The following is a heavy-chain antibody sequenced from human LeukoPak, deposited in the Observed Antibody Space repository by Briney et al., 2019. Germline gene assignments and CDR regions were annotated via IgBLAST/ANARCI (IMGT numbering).Heavy chain of an antibody. V-gene: IGHV3-9*01. Sequence: PGGSLRLSCAASGFSFGGYALHWFRQAPGKGLEWVASISWNSGDIVHADSVKGRFTISRDNAKNSLYLQMDSLRTEDTALYYCVKSGGYATAIRYFDLWGRGTLVTVSS. D-gene: IGHD2-21*02. J-gene: IGHJ2*01. CDR3: VKSGGYATAIRYFDL. CDR2: ISWNSGDI. CDR1: GFSFGGYA.